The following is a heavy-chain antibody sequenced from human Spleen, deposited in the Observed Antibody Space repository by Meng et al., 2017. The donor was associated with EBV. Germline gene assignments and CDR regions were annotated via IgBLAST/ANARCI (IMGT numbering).Heavy chain of an antibody. CDR3: ARAGYHRPASEY. V-gene: IGHV4-4*02. D-gene: IGHD2-15*01. CDR1: RGLITSGDW. J-gene: IGHJ4*02. CDR2: IHHSGGT. Sequence: QVQVRESGPGLVMPSRTLSLTCAVSRGLITSGDWWSWVHQSPGKGLEWIGEIHHSGGTSYNPSLKSRVTISLDMSKDQFSLRLSSVTAADTAVYYCARAGYHRPASEYWGQGTLVTVSS.